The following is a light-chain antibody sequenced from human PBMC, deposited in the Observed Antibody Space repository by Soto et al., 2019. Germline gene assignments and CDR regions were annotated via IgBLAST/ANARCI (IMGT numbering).Light chain of an antibody. J-gene: IGLJ2*01. CDR1: SGHSSYA. Sequence: QPVLTQSPSASASLGASVKLTCTLSSGHSSYAIAWHQQQPEKGPRYLMKLNSDGSHDKGDGIPDRFSGSSSGAERYLTISSLQSGDEADYYCQTWGTGIVVFGGGTKLTVL. CDR3: QTWGTGIVV. V-gene: IGLV4-69*01. CDR2: LNSDGSH.